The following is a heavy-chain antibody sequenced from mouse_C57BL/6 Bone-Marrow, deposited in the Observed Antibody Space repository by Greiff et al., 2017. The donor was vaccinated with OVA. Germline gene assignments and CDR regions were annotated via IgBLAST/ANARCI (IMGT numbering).Heavy chain of an antibody. Sequence: VQLQQSDAELVKPGASVKISCKVSGYTFTDHTIHWMKQRPEQGLEWIGYIYPRDGSTKYNEKFKGKATLTADKSSSTAYMQLNSLTSEDSAVYFCAREPNYYGSSYDFDYWGQGTTLTVSS. D-gene: IGHD1-1*01. J-gene: IGHJ2*01. V-gene: IGHV1-78*01. CDR2: IYPRDGST. CDR1: GYTFTDHT. CDR3: AREPNYYGSSYDFDY.